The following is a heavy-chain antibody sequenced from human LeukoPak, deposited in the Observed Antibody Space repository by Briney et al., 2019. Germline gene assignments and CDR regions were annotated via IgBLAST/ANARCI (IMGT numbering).Heavy chain of an antibody. V-gene: IGHV4-59*01. D-gene: IGHD6-13*01. Sequence: SETLSLTCTVSGGSISSYYWSWIRQPPGKGLEWIGYIYYSGSTNYNPSLKSRVTISVDTSKNQFSLKLSSVTAADTAVYHCARLNSSSWSLYYFDYWGQGTLVTVSS. CDR3: ARLNSSSWSLYYFDY. J-gene: IGHJ4*02. CDR2: IYYSGST. CDR1: GGSISSYY.